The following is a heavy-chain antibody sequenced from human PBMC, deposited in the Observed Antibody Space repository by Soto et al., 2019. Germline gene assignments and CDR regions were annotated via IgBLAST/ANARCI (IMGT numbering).Heavy chain of an antibody. CDR2: IYYSGST. J-gene: IGHJ6*02. D-gene: IGHD2-15*01. Sequence: SETLSLTCTVSGGSISSRSYYWGWIRQPPGKGLEWIGSIYYSGSTYYNPSLKSRVTISVDTSKNQFSLKLSSVTAADTAVYYCARGSGGRTLYYYYGMDVWGQGTTVTVSS. V-gene: IGHV4-39*07. CDR3: ARGSGGRTLYYYYGMDV. CDR1: GGSISSRSYY.